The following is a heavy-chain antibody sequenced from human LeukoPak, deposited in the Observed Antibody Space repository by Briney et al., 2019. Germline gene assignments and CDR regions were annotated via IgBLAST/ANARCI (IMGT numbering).Heavy chain of an antibody. CDR3: ARVARVSMITFVERPRSVYAFDI. Sequence: ASVKVSCKASGYTFTGYYMYWVRQSPGQGLEWMGWINPNIGGTNYAHKLQGRVTMTRDTSISKAYMELSRQRFNDTVVYDSARVARVSMITFVERPRSVYAFDIWGQGTMVTVSS. D-gene: IGHD3-16*01. J-gene: IGHJ3*02. CDR2: INPNIGGT. V-gene: IGHV1-2*07. CDR1: GYTFTGYY.